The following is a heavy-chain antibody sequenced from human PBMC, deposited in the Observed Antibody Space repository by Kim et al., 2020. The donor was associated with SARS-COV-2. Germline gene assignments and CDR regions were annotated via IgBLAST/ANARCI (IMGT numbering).Heavy chain of an antibody. CDR1: GGSISSYY. CDR3: ARDGLYSSGWGPLWYYGMDV. J-gene: IGHJ6*02. D-gene: IGHD6-19*01. CDR2: IYYSGST. V-gene: IGHV4-59*01. Sequence: SETLSLTCTVSGGSISSYYWSWIRQPPGKGLEWIGYIYYSGSTNYNPSLKSRVTISVDTSKNQFSLKLSSVTAADTVVYYCARDGLYSSGWGPLWYYGMDVWGQGTTVTVSS.